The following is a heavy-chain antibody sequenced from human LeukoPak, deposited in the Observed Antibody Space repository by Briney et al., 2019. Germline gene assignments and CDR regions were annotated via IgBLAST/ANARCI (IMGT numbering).Heavy chain of an antibody. Sequence: ASVKVSCKASGYTFIIYYIHWVRQAAGQGLEWMGTINPSGGSTSYAQKFQGRVTMTRDTSTSTVNMELSSLRSEDTAVYYCARGRTMGDYWGQGTLVTVSS. CDR2: INPSGGST. CDR1: GYTFIIYY. J-gene: IGHJ4*02. D-gene: IGHD4/OR15-4a*01. V-gene: IGHV1-46*01. CDR3: ARGRTMGDY.